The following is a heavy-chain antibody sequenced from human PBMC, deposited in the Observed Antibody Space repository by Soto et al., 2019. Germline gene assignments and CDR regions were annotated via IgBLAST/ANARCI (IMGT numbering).Heavy chain of an antibody. J-gene: IGHJ4*02. V-gene: IGHV1-69*13. Sequence: SVKVSCKASGGTFSSYAISWVRQAPGQGLEWMGGIIPIFGTANYAQKFQGRVTITADESTSTAYMELSSLRSEDTAVYYCARFVDTWAQSDYWGQGTLVTVSS. CDR2: IIPIFGTA. D-gene: IGHD5-18*01. CDR3: ARFVDTWAQSDY. CDR1: GGTFSSYA.